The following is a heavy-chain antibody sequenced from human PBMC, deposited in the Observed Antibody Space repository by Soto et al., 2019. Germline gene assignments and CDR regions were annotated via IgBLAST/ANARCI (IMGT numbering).Heavy chain of an antibody. CDR2: IFPDDSDT. CDR3: ARKGKNSRGQYWLDP. D-gene: IGHD2-15*01. V-gene: IGHV5-51*01. CDR1: GFTFTIYC. Sequence: GESLKISCNGSGFTFTIYCIALVLQMPGKGLEWMGIIFPDDSDTRYSPSFQGQVTISADKSISTAYLQWSSLKASDTAMYYCARKGKNSRGQYWLDPWGQGTLVTVSS. J-gene: IGHJ5*02.